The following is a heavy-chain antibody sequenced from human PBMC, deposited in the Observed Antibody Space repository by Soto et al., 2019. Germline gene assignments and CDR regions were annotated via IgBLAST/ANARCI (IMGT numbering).Heavy chain of an antibody. V-gene: IGHV3-21*01. CDR3: ARIRNRSSSRKHWFDP. J-gene: IGHJ5*02. D-gene: IGHD6-13*01. Sequence: SLRLSCAASGFTFSSDSMNWVRQAPGKGLEWVSSTSSSSYIYYADSVKGRFTISRDNAKNSLYLQMNSLRAEDTAVYYCARIRNRSSSRKHWFDPWGQGTLVTVSS. CDR2: TSSSSYI. CDR1: GFTFSSDS.